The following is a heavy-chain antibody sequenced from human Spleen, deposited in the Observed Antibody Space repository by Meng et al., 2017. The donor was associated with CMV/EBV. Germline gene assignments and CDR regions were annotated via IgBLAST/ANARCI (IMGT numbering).Heavy chain of an antibody. V-gene: IGHV1-18*01. CDR3: ARVSFDFWRAYNNWFDP. D-gene: IGHD3-3*01. CDR1: YTFATYG. Sequence: YTFATYGITWLRQAPGQGLEWMGWISACNGNTNYAQNLQDGVTMTTDTSTSTAYVELRSLRSDDTAVYYCARVSFDFWRAYNNWFDPWGQGTLVTVSS. CDR2: ISACNGNT. J-gene: IGHJ5*02.